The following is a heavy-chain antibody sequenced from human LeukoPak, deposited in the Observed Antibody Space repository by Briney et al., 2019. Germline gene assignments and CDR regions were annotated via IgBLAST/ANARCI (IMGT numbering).Heavy chain of an antibody. Sequence: ASVKVSRKASGYTFTSYCMHWVRQAPGQGLEWMGIINPSGGSTSYAQKFQGRVTMTRDTSTSTVYMELSSLRSEDTAVYYCARVGGYSLEDYYFDYWGQGTLVTVSS. J-gene: IGHJ4*02. CDR3: ARVGGYSLEDYYFDY. V-gene: IGHV1-46*01. CDR2: INPSGGST. D-gene: IGHD5-18*01. CDR1: GYTFTSYC.